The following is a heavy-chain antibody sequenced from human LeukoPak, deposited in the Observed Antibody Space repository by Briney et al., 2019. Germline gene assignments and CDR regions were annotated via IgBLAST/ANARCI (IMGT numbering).Heavy chain of an antibody. CDR2: IIGSGGTT. D-gene: IGHD3-9*01. J-gene: IGHJ4*02. V-gene: IGHV3-23*01. Sequence: GGSLRLSCAASGFTFSSYAMSWVRQAPGKGLEWVSAIIGSGGTTSYPDSVKGRFTISRDNSKNTLYLQMNNLRAEDTAVYYCAKVQNYDILTGPPGHFDYWGQGTLVTVSS. CDR1: GFTFSSYA. CDR3: AKVQNYDILTGPPGHFDY.